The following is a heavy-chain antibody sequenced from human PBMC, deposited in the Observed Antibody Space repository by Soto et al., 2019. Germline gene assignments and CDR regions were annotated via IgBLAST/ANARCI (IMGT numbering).Heavy chain of an antibody. CDR1: GFSISSNY. V-gene: IGHV3-53*02. CDR2: TFSGGNT. D-gene: IGHD2-21*01. J-gene: IGHJ6*02. CDR3: ARKPPSAIQGWAFGMDV. Sequence: ELQQVETGGGLIQTGGSLRLSCAASGFSISSNYIAWVRQPPGKGLEWVSTTFSGGNTEYAASVKGRCSISRDNYKNTLYLQMDNLRVEDTAVYYCARKPPSAIQGWAFGMDVWGQGTTVSVSS.